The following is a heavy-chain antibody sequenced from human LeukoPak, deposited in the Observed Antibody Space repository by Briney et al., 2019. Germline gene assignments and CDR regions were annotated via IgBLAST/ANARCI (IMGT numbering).Heavy chain of an antibody. CDR3: ARVGSISDNWFDP. Sequence: NPGGSLGLSCAASGFTFSDYYMSWIRQAPGKGLEWVSYISSSGSTIYYADSVKGRFTISRDNAKNSLYLQMNSLRAEDTAVYYCARVGSISDNWFDPWGQGTLVTVSS. CDR1: GFTFSDYY. J-gene: IGHJ5*02. CDR2: ISSSGSTI. V-gene: IGHV3-11*01. D-gene: IGHD1-26*01.